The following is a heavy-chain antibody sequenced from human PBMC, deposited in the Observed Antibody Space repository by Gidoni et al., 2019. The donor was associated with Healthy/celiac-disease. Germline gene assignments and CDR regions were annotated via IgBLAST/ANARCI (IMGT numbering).Heavy chain of an antibody. CDR1: GFTFRSNS. J-gene: IGHJ3*02. CDR3: ARDLVGATAPRYAFDI. Sequence: EVQLVESGGGLVNLGGSLRPSGAASGFTFRSNSMNWVRQPPGKGLEWVSSISSSSSYIYYADSVKGRFTISRDNAKNSLYLQMNSLRAEDTAVYYCARDLVGATAPRYAFDIWGQGTMVTVSS. D-gene: IGHD1-26*01. CDR2: ISSSSSYI. V-gene: IGHV3-21*01.